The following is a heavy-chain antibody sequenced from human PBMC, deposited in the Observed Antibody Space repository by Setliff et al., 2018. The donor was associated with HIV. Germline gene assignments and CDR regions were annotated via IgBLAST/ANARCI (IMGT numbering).Heavy chain of an antibody. CDR2: INQDGSEK. V-gene: IGHV3-7*03. CDR3: ARARRDASGYWGHFFYYMDV. CDR1: GFTFSTSG. Sequence: GGSLRLSCAASGFTFSTSGMIWVRQAPGKGLECVANINQDGSEKYHVGSVKGRFTISRDNAKSSLYLQMSSLTADDTAAYYCARARRDASGYWGHFFYYMDVWGKGTTVTVSS. J-gene: IGHJ6*03. D-gene: IGHD3-22*01.